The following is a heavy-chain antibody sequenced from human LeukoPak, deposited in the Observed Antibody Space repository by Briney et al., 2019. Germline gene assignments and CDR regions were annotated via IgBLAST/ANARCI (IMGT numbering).Heavy chain of an antibody. CDR2: ISGSGGST. J-gene: IGHJ4*02. V-gene: IGHV3-23*01. CDR3: AKHGGAYSSSWHVVY. Sequence: GGSLRLSCAASGFTFSSYAMSWVRQAPGKGLEWVSAISGSGGSTYYADSVKGRFTISRDNSKNTLYLQMNSLRAEDTAVYYCAKHGGAYSSSWHVVYWGQGTLVTVSS. D-gene: IGHD6-13*01. CDR1: GFTFSSYA.